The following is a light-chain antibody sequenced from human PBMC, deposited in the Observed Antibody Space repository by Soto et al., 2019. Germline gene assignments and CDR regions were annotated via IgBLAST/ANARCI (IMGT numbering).Light chain of an antibody. CDR2: AAT. CDR1: QSIYINS. Sequence: EIVLTQSPGTLSLSPGERATLSCRASQSIYINSLAWYQHKRGQAPRLLIYAATVRATAVPDRFNGSGSGTDFTLTISSLQPEDFAVYFCHQDFNLPWTFGQGTKVDIK. J-gene: IGKJ1*01. V-gene: IGKV3-20*01. CDR3: HQDFNLPWT.